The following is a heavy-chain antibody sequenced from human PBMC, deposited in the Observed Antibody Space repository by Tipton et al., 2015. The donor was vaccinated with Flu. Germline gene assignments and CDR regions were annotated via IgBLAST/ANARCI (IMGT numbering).Heavy chain of an antibody. CDR2: ISWDNDGI. D-gene: IGHD3-10*01. CDR3: AKDVGDYYGSGSYSNGMDV. Sequence: SLRLSCTASGFTFDAYAMHWVRQAPGKGLEWVSGISWDNDGIGYADSVKGRFTISRDNAKNSLYLQMDGLRVEDAALYYCAKDVGDYYGSGSYSNGMDVWGQGTMGTVAS. V-gene: IGHV3-9*01. J-gene: IGHJ6*02. CDR1: GFTFDAYA.